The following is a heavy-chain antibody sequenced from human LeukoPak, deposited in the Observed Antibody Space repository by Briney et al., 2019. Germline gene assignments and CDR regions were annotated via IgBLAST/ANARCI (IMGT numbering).Heavy chain of an antibody. CDR3: ARDLHCGGDCYPLTY. Sequence: GGSLRLSCATSGFTFSSYSMNWVRQAPGKGLEWLSYISISNTIYYADSVRGRFTISRDNAKNSLYLQMNSLRAEDTAVYYCARDLHCGGDCYPLTYWGQGTLVTVSS. J-gene: IGHJ4*02. CDR1: GFTFSSYS. D-gene: IGHD2-21*01. V-gene: IGHV3-48*01. CDR2: ISISNTI.